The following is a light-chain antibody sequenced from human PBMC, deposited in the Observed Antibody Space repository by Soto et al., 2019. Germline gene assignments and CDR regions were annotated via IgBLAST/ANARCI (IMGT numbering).Light chain of an antibody. J-gene: IGKJ2*01. CDR3: QQYYGTPLT. Sequence: DIVMTQSPDSLAVSLGERATINCNSSQSVLYSSNNKNYLAWYQQKPGQPPKLLIYWASTRESGVPDRFSGSGSGTDFTLTISSLQAEDVAVYYCQQYYGTPLTFGQGTKLEIK. CDR2: WAS. V-gene: IGKV4-1*01. CDR1: QSVLYSSNNKNY.